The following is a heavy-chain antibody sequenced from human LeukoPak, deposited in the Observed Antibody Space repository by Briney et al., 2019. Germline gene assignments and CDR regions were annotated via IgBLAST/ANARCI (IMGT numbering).Heavy chain of an antibody. CDR2: IYPGDSDT. V-gene: IGHV5-51*01. CDR1: GYSFTSYW. Sequence: GESLMISCKGSGYSFTSYWIGWVRQMPGKGLEWMGIIYPGDSDTKYSPSFQGQVTFSADKSITTAYLQWSSLKASDTAIYYCARRNPLAYDAFDIWGQGTMVTVSS. CDR3: ARRNPLAYDAFDI. D-gene: IGHD2-21*01. J-gene: IGHJ3*02.